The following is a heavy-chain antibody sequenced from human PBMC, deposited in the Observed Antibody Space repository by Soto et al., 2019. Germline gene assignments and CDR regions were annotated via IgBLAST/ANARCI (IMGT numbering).Heavy chain of an antibody. D-gene: IGHD1-7*01. V-gene: IGHV3-23*01. CDR1: GFTFSNYP. J-gene: IGHJ4*02. CDR2: ISGSGGTT. CDR3: AKVAATGTMSGIVY. Sequence: PGGSLRLSCAASGFTFSNYPMTWVRQAPGKGLEWVSVISGSGGTTYYADSVKGRFTISRDNSKNTMYLQMNSLRVEDTAVYYCAKVAATGTMSGIVYWGQGTLVTVSS.